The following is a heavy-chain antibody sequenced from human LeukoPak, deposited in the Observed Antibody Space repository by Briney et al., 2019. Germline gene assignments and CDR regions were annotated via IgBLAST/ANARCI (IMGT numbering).Heavy chain of an antibody. J-gene: IGHJ4*02. CDR1: GGSFSGYY. CDR3: AREAFGERYSYDSSAGLFDY. Sequence: PSETLSLTCAVYGGSFSGYYWSWIRQPPGKGLEWIGEINHSGSTNYNPSLKSRVTISVDTSKNQFSLKLSSVTAADTAVYYCAREAFGERYSYDSSAGLFDYWGQGTLVTVSS. D-gene: IGHD5-18*01. V-gene: IGHV4-34*01. CDR2: INHSGST.